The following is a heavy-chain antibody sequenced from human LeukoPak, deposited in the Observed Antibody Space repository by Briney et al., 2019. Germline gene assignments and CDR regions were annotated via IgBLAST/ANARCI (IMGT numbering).Heavy chain of an antibody. CDR2: IKSKSEGGTI. Sequence: GGSLRLSCAASGFNFSTAWMNWVRQAPGKGLEWVGRIKSKSEGGTIEYAAPVKGRFTISRDDSEDAVYLQMNRLKTEDTAVYFCTTTLVRGGVTWLDPWGQGTLVTVSS. V-gene: IGHV3-15*01. D-gene: IGHD3-10*02. J-gene: IGHJ5*02. CDR1: GFNFSTAW. CDR3: TTTLVRGGVTWLDP.